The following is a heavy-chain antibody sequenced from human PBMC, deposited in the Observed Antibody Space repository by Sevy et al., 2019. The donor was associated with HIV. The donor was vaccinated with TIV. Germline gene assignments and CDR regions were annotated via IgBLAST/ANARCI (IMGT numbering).Heavy chain of an antibody. CDR1: GFTFSSYS. CDR2: ISSSSSYI. Sequence: GGSLRLSCAASGFTFSSYSMNWVRQAPGKGLEWVSSISSSSSYIYYADSVKGRFTISRDNAKNSLYLQMNSLRAEDTAVYYCARVWGAARHYFDYWGQGTLVTVSS. V-gene: IGHV3-21*01. J-gene: IGHJ4*02. CDR3: ARVWGAARHYFDY. D-gene: IGHD6-6*01.